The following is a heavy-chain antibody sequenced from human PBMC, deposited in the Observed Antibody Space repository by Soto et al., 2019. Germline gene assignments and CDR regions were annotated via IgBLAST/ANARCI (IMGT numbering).Heavy chain of an antibody. D-gene: IGHD3-9*01. CDR2: ISAYNGKT. CDR3: ARRGYDILTGSPPPYYYYGMDV. J-gene: IGHJ6*02. V-gene: IGHV1-18*04. Sequence: ASVKVSCKASGYTFTSYGISWVRQAPGQGLEWMGWISAYNGKTNYAQKLQGRVTMTTDTSTSTAYMELRSLRSDDTAVYYCARRGYDILTGSPPPYYYYGMDVWGQGTTVTVSS. CDR1: GYTFTSYG.